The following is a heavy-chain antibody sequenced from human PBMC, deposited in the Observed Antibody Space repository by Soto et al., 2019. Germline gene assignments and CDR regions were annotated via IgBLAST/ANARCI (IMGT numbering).Heavy chain of an antibody. D-gene: IGHD2-2*01. CDR2: IKQDGSEK. CDR1: GFTFSSYW. V-gene: IGHV3-7*01. Sequence: GGSLRLSCAASGFTFSSYWMSWVRQAPGKGLEWVANIKQDGSEKYYVDSVKGRFTISRDNAKNSLYLQMNSLRAEDTAVYYCARSGVVVPAAIPYWGQGTLVTVSS. J-gene: IGHJ4*02. CDR3: ARSGVVVPAAIPY.